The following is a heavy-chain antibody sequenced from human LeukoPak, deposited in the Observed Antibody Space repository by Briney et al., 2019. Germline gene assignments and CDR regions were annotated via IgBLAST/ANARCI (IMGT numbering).Heavy chain of an antibody. CDR1: GFTVSSNY. D-gene: IGHD3-10*01. CDR2: IYSGGST. V-gene: IGHV3-66*01. J-gene: IGHJ3*02. Sequence: QPGGSLRLSCAASGFTVSSNYMSWVRQAPGKGLEWVSVIYSGGSTYYADSVKGRFTISRDNSKNTLYLQMNSLRAEDTAVYYCARARETELLWFGELFAFDIWGQGTMVTVSS. CDR3: ARARETELLWFGELFAFDI.